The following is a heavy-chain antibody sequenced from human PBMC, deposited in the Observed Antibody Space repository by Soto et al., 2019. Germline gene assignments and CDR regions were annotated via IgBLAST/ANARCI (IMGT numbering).Heavy chain of an antibody. CDR3: AGTTSHHWLYMDV. J-gene: IGHJ6*03. V-gene: IGHV6-1*01. CDR1: GDSVSSNSAA. Sequence: QVQLQESGPGLVKPSHTLSLTCVISGDSVSSNSAAWNWIRLSPSISLECLARTYYRSRWYNDYTLSGRSRITVNPDTSKNQFSLQLTSVTPEDTSVYYCAGTTSHHWLYMDVWGKGATVTVSS. CDR2: TYYRSRWYN. D-gene: IGHD1-7*01.